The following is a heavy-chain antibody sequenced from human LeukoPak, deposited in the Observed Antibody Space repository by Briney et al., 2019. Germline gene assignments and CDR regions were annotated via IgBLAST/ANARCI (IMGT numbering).Heavy chain of an antibody. Sequence: ASVKVSCKASGYTFTSYAMHWVRQAPGQRLEWMGWINAGNGNTKYSQKFQGRVTITRDTSASTAYMELSSLRSEDTAVYYCARTEAYGDLPPDAFDIWGQGTMVTVSS. V-gene: IGHV1-3*01. CDR2: INAGNGNT. CDR1: GYTFTSYA. CDR3: ARTEAYGDLPPDAFDI. D-gene: IGHD4-17*01. J-gene: IGHJ3*02.